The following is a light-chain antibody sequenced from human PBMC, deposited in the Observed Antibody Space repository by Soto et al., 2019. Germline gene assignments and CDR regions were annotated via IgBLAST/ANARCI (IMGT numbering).Light chain of an antibody. J-gene: IGKJ1*01. Sequence: EIVMTQSPATLSVSPGERATLSCRASQSVSSTLAWYQQKPGQAPRLLIYGASSRATGIPDRFSGSGSGTDFTLTISRLEPEDFAVYYCQQYGSSPTWTFGQGTKVDIK. V-gene: IGKV3-20*01. CDR2: GAS. CDR3: QQYGSSPTWT. CDR1: QSVSST.